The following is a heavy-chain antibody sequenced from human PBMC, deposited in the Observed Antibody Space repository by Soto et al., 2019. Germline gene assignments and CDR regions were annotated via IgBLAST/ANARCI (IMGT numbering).Heavy chain of an antibody. CDR1: GFTFSTYS. CDR3: ARVKAQILSSGWYGGDDI. V-gene: IGHV3-23*01. D-gene: IGHD6-19*01. Sequence: EVQLLESGGGLVQPGGSLRLSCAASGFTFSTYSMTWVRQAPGKGLEWVSTIRDSGHSTHDADSVRGRFAISRDNSKNTLFLQMNSLRAEDTAVYYCARVKAQILSSGWYGGDDIWGQGTMVTVSS. CDR2: IRDSGHST. J-gene: IGHJ3*02.